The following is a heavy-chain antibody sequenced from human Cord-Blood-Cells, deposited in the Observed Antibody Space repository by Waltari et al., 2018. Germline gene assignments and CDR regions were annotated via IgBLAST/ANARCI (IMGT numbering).Heavy chain of an antibody. CDR2: INHSGST. CDR1: GGSFSGYY. V-gene: IGHV4-34*01. Sequence: QVQLQQWGAGLLKPSETLSLTCAVYGGSFSGYYWSWIRQPPGKGLEWIGEINHSGSTNSNPSLKSRVTISVDTSKNQFSLKLSSVTAADTAVYYCAREPVRMGDYWGQGTLVTVSS. D-gene: IGHD1-26*01. J-gene: IGHJ4*02. CDR3: AREPVRMGDY.